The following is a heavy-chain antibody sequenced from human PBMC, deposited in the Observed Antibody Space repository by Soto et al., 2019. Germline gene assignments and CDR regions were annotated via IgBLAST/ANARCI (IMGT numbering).Heavy chain of an antibody. Sequence: ASVKVSCKASGYTFSSYGISWVRQAPGQGLEWMGWISAYNGNTNYAQKLQGRVTMTTDTSTSTAYMELRSLRSDDTAVYYCARDGGLRGLYYYYGMDVSGQGTTVTVSS. V-gene: IGHV1-18*04. CDR2: ISAYNGNT. J-gene: IGHJ6*02. CDR1: GYTFSSYG. CDR3: ARDGGLRGLYYYYGMDV.